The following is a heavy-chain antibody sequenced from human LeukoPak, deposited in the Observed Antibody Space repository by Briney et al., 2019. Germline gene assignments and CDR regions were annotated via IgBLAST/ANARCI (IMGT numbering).Heavy chain of an antibody. CDR1: GYSFTDYY. CDR3: ARDRERYRNYYYSMDV. V-gene: IGHV1-2*02. CDR2: INPNSGGT. J-gene: IGHJ6*03. Sequence: GASVKVSCKASGYSFTDYYIHWVRQAPGQGLEWMGWINPNSGGTNYAQKFQGRVTMTRDTSISTAYMELSGLISDDTAVYFCARDRERYRNYYYSMDVWGIGTTVTVSS. D-gene: IGHD2-15*01.